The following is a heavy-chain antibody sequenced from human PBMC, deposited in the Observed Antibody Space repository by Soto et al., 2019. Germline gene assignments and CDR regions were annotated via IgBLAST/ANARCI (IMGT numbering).Heavy chain of an antibody. V-gene: IGHV4-61*01. J-gene: IGHJ4*02. CDR2: IHSSGST. CDR1: EGSVSSGNYY. CDR3: ARDSLAFFDS. D-gene: IGHD5-12*01. Sequence: SETLSLTCTVSEGSVSSGNYYWTWIRQPPGKGLEWIGYIHSSGSTLYNPSLKSRVFISVDTSMNQFSLKLTSVTAADTALYFCARDSLAFFDSWGQGTLVTVST.